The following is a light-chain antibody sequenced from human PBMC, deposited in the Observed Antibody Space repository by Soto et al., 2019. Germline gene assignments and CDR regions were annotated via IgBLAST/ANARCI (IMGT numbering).Light chain of an antibody. CDR2: EVN. J-gene: IGLJ2*01. CDR3: SSYGSGNNIL. Sequence: QSSLTQPPSASGSPGQSVTISCTGTISDVGGYDYVSSYQQHPGRAPKVLIYEVNKRPSGVPARFSGSKSGNTASLTVSGLLGEDEGVFFCSSYGSGNNILFGGGTKLTVL. CDR1: ISDVGGYDY. V-gene: IGLV2-8*01.